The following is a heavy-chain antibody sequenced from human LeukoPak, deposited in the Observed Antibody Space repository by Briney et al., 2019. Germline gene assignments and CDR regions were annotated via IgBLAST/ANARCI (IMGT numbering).Heavy chain of an antibody. J-gene: IGHJ5*02. CDR3: ARDVVVVAATGYNWFDP. Sequence: GASVKLSCKASGGTFSSYAISWVRQAPGQGLEWIGGIIPIFGTANYAQKFQGRVTITADESTSTAYMELSSLRSEDTAVYYCARDVVVVAATGYNWFDPWGQGTLVTVSS. CDR2: IIPIFGTA. D-gene: IGHD2-15*01. V-gene: IGHV1-69*13. CDR1: GGTFSSYA.